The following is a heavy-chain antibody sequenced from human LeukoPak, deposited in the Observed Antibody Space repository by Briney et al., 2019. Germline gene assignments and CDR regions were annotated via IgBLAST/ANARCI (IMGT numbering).Heavy chain of an antibody. J-gene: IGHJ6*03. CDR3: AKGRGWEASYYYYYMDV. CDR1: GFTFSSYA. Sequence: GGSLRLSCAASGFTFSSYAMHWVRQAPGKGLEWVAVISYDGSNKYYAESVKGRFTISRDNSKNTLYLQMNSLRAEDTAVYYCAKGRGWEASYYYYYMDVWGKGTTVTISS. D-gene: IGHD1-26*01. V-gene: IGHV3-30-3*01. CDR2: ISYDGSNK.